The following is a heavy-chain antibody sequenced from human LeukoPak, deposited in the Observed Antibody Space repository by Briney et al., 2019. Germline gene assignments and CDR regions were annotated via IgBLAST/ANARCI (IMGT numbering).Heavy chain of an antibody. Sequence: SETLSLTCTVSGGSISSYYWSWIRQPPGKGLEWIGYIYYSGSTNYNPSLKSRVTISVDTSKNQFSLKLSSVTAADTAVYYSARSKRRYRNYYYGMDVWGQGTTVTVSS. V-gene: IGHV4-59*01. J-gene: IGHJ6*02. CDR1: GGSISSYY. CDR2: IYYSGST. CDR3: ARSKRRYRNYYYGMDV. D-gene: IGHD1-14*01.